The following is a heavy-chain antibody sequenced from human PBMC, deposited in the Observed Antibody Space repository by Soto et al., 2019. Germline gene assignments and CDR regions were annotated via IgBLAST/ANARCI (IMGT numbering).Heavy chain of an antibody. V-gene: IGHV3-23*01. CDR1: GFTFTNYA. CDR2: VSGDGLNT. J-gene: IGHJ4*02. D-gene: IGHD3-22*01. Sequence: GGSLRLSCAASGFTFTNYAMNWVRQTPGKGLEWVSAVSGDGLNTYYADSVEGRFSISRDNSKNRLYLQMDSPRAEDTAVYYCAKSYYYDSSGAFDTWGQGTLVTVSS. CDR3: AKSYYYDSSGAFDT.